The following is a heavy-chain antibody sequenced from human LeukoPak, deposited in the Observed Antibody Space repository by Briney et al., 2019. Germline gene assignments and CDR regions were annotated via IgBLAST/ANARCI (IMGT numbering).Heavy chain of an antibody. CDR3: ARDYFDSSGYYRD. Sequence: SETLSLTCTVSGGSISSGSYHWSWIRQPAGKGLEWIGRIHTSGSTNYNPSLKSRVTISVDTSKKQFSLKLTSVTAADTAVYYCARDYFDSSGYYRDWGQGTLVTVSS. CDR2: IHTSGST. D-gene: IGHD3-22*01. CDR1: GGSISSGSYH. J-gene: IGHJ4*02. V-gene: IGHV4-61*02.